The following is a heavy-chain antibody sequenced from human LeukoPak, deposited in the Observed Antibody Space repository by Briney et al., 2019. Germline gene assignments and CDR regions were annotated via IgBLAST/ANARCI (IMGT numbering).Heavy chain of an antibody. Sequence: SETLSLTCAVYGGSFSGYYWSWIRQPPGKGLEWIGEINHSGSTNYNPSLKSRVTISVDTSKNQFSLKLSSVTAADTAVYYCAREGVVPAAILDYWGQGTLVTVSS. CDR1: GGSFSGYY. CDR2: INHSGST. V-gene: IGHV4-34*01. J-gene: IGHJ4*02. CDR3: AREGVVPAAILDY. D-gene: IGHD2-2*01.